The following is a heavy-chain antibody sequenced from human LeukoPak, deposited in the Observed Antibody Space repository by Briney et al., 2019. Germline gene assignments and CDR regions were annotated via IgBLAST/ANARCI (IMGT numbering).Heavy chain of an antibody. J-gene: IGHJ4*02. CDR1: GYTFTSYD. D-gene: IGHD1-26*01. V-gene: IGHV1-8*03. Sequence: ASVKVSCKASGYTFTSYDINWVRQATGQGLEWMGWMNPNSGNTVFAQKFRGRVTFSRSTSISTAYMELSSLKSQDTAVYYCSRADSPGTSYHYWGQGTLVTVS. CDR2: MNPNSGNT. CDR3: SRADSPGTSYHY.